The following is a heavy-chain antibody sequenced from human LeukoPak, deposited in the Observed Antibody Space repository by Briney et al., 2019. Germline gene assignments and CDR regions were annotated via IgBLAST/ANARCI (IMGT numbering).Heavy chain of an antibody. CDR3: ARGVYYGSGSYYLNY. CDR2: ISYDGSNK. V-gene: IGHV3-30*04. Sequence: PGGSLRLSCAASGFTFSSYAMHWVRQAPGKGLEWVAVISYDGSNKYYADSVKGRFTISRDNSKNTLYLQMNSLRAEDTAVYYYARGVYYGSGSYYLNYWGQGTLVTVSS. D-gene: IGHD3-10*01. J-gene: IGHJ4*02. CDR1: GFTFSSYA.